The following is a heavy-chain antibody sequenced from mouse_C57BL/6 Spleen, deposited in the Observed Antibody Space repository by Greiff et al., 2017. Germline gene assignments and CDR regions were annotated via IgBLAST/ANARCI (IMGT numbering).Heavy chain of an antibody. CDR1: GFTFSDYG. D-gene: IGHD2-4*01. V-gene: IGHV5-17*01. CDR3: ARVYYEGAMDY. Sequence: EVQLVESGGGLVKPGGSLKLSCAASGFTFSDYGLHWVRQAPEKGLEWVAYISSGSSTNYYADTVKGRFTISSDNAKNTLFLQMTSLRSEDTAMYYCARVYYEGAMDYWGQGTSVTVSS. J-gene: IGHJ4*01. CDR2: ISSGSSTN.